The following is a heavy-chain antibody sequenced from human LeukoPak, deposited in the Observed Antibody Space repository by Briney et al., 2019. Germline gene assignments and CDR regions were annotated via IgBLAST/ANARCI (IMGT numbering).Heavy chain of an antibody. J-gene: IGHJ4*02. CDR3: AKGIDVTGYYPFDY. CDR1: GFTFSSYA. CDR2: ISGSGGST. Sequence: PGGSLRFSCAASGFTFSSYAMSWVRQAPGKGLEWVSAISGSGGSTYYADSVKGRFTISRDNSKNTLYLQMNSLRAEDTAVYSCAKGIDVTGYYPFDYWGQGTLVTVSS. V-gene: IGHV3-23*01. D-gene: IGHD3-9*01.